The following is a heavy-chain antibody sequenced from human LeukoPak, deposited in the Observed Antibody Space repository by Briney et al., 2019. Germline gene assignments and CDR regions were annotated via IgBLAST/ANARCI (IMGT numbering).Heavy chain of an antibody. CDR2: INHNSGGT. CDR1: GYTFTGYY. D-gene: IGHD3-3*01. Sequence: ASVTVSCKASGYTFTGYYMHWVRQPPGKGLEWMGWINHNSGGTNYAQKFQGRVTMTRDTSISTAYMELSRLRSDDTAVCYCARDHGYYDFWSGYYGFWGQGTLVTVSS. V-gene: IGHV1-2*02. J-gene: IGHJ4*02. CDR3: ARDHGYYDFWSGYYGF.